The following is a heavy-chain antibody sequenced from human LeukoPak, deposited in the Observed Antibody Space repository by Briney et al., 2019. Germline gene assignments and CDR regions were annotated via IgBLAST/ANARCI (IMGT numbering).Heavy chain of an antibody. J-gene: IGHJ6*03. D-gene: IGHD3-10*01. V-gene: IGHV1-3*03. CDR3: ARARGYGSGSYYYMDV. CDR2: INAGNGNT. CDR1: GYTFTSYA. Sequence: GASVKVSCKASGYTFTSYAMHWVRQAPGQRLEGMGWINAGNGNTKYSQEFQGRVTITRDTSASTAYMELSSLRSEDMAVYYCARARGYGSGSYYYMDVWGKGTTVTVSS.